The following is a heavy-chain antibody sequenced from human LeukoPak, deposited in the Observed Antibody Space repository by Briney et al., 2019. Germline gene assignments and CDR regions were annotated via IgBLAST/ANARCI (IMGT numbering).Heavy chain of an antibody. Sequence: GGSLRLSCAASGFTFSSYGMHWVRQAPGKGLEWVAFIRYDGSNKYYADSVKGRFTISRDNSKNTLYLQMNSLRAEDTAVYYCAKTWGYDSSGYRMDVWGQGTTVTVSS. D-gene: IGHD3-22*01. CDR1: GFTFSSYG. CDR3: AKTWGYDSSGYRMDV. V-gene: IGHV3-30*02. J-gene: IGHJ6*02. CDR2: IRYDGSNK.